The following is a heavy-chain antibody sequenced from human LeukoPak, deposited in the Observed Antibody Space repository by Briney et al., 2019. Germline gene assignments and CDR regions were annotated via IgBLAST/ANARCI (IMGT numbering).Heavy chain of an antibody. Sequence: ASVKVSCKASGYTFTGYYMHWVRQAPGQGLEWMGWINPNSGGTNYAQKFQGRVTMTRDTSISTAYMELRSLRSDDTAVYYCARDQHYGNWFDPWGQGTLVTVSS. CDR1: GYTFTGYY. D-gene: IGHD3-10*01. J-gene: IGHJ5*02. CDR2: INPNSGGT. CDR3: ARDQHYGNWFDP. V-gene: IGHV1-2*02.